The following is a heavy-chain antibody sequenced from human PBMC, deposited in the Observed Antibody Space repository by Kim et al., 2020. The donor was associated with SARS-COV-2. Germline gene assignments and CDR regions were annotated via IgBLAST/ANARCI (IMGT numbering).Heavy chain of an antibody. Sequence: SVKVSCTASGGAFSYYGISWMRQAPGQGLEWVGGIIPLFRTANYAQNFQGRVSITTDESTRTAFMEMSSLRVEDTAVYYCARDGISGTENPIAAFDIWG. CDR3: ARDGISGTENPIAAFDI. CDR2: IIPLFRTA. D-gene: IGHD1-20*01. V-gene: IGHV1-69*05. J-gene: IGHJ3*02. CDR1: GGAFSYYG.